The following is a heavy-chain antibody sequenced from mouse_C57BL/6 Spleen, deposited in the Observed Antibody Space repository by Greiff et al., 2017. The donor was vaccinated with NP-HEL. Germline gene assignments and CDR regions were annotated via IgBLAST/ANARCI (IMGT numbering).Heavy chain of an antibody. D-gene: IGHD2-4*01. V-gene: IGHV1-64*01. CDR3: ARGGDYDDGYYAMDY. Sequence: VQLQQSGAELVKPGASVKLSCKASGYTFTSYWMHWVKQRPGQGLEWIGMIHPNSGSTNYNEKFKSKATLTVDKSSSTAYMQLSSLTSEDSAVYYCARGGDYDDGYYAMDYWGQGTSVTVSS. J-gene: IGHJ4*01. CDR1: GYTFTSYW. CDR2: IHPNSGST.